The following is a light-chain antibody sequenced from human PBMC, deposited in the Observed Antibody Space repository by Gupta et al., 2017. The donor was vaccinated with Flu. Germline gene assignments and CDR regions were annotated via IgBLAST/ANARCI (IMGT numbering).Light chain of an antibody. J-gene: IGKJ4*01. Sequence: EIVLTQSPAVLSLSPGERATLSCRASQSVRNYLAWYQQKPGQAPRLLIYDASNRAAGIPARFTGGGSGTDFTLIISALEPEDFAVYYCQQRSSWPHTFGGGTKVEIK. V-gene: IGKV3-11*01. CDR3: QQRSSWPHT. CDR2: DAS. CDR1: QSVRNY.